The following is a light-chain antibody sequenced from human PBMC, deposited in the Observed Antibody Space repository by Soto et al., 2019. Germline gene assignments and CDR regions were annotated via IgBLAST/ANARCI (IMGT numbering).Light chain of an antibody. J-gene: IGKJ4*01. Sequence: DIEMTQSPSSLSASVGDRVTITCQASQDISNYLNWYQQKPGKAPKLLIYDASNLETGVPSRFSGSGSGTDFTLTISSLQPEDIATYYCQQYDNLPLTFGGGTKV. CDR3: QQYDNLPLT. CDR2: DAS. V-gene: IGKV1-33*01. CDR1: QDISNY.